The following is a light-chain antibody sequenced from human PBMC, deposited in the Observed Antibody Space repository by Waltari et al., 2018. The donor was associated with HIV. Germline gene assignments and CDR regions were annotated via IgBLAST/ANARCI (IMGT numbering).Light chain of an antibody. CDR2: KAS. CDR1: QSVRTR. V-gene: IGKV1-5*03. CDR3: QQYHIYPYT. J-gene: IGKJ2*01. Sequence: DIQMTQTPSTLSAAVGDRVTFTCRASQSVRTRLAWYQQKPGKAPKVLIYKASSLGSGVPSRFSGSQSGTEFTLTISSLQPDDSATYYCQQYHIYPYTFGQGTKLEIK.